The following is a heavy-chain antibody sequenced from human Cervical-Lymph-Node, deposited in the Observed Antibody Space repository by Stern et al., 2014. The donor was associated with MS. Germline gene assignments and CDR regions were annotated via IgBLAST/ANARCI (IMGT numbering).Heavy chain of an antibody. Sequence: VQLMQSGGGLVQPGRSLRLSCAVSGFTFDAYAMHWVRQAPGKGLEWVSGVSWNSDTIDYAESVKGRFTISRDNAKNSLYLRMSSLRAEDTAFYFCAKGEASSITIAGTGIDYWGQGTLVTVS. D-gene: IGHD6-13*01. CDR1: GFTFDAYA. J-gene: IGHJ4*02. CDR2: VSWNSDTI. CDR3: AKGEASSITIAGTGIDY. V-gene: IGHV3-9*01.